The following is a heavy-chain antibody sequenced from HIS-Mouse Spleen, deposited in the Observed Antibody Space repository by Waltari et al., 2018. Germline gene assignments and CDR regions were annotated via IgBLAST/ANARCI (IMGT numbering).Heavy chain of an antibody. V-gene: IGHV1-2*02. Sequence: QVQLVQSGAEVKKPGASVTVSCTASGYTVTGYYMHWVRQAPGQGLEWMGWINPNSGGTNYAQKFQGRVTMTRDTSISTAYMELSRLRSDDTAVYYCARSPSGSSWYDYWGQGTLVTVSS. J-gene: IGHJ4*02. CDR2: INPNSGGT. CDR3: ARSPSGSSWYDY. D-gene: IGHD6-13*01. CDR1: GYTVTGYY.